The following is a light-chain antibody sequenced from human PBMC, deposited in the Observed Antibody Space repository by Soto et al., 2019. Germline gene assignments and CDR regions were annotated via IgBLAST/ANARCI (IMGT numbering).Light chain of an antibody. CDR1: SSDVGAFNY. J-gene: IGLJ1*01. CDR2: DVS. CDR3: NSSTSNNTYV. V-gene: IGLV2-14*03. Sequence: QSALTQPASVSGSPGQAITISCSGTSSDVGAFNYVSWYQQHPGKAPKLMIYDVSNRPSGVSNRFSGSKSSNTASLTISGLRDEDDDDYYCNSSTSNNTYVFGTGTKLTVL.